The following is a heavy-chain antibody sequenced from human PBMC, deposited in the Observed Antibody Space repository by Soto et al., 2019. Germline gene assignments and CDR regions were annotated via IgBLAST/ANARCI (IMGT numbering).Heavy chain of an antibody. CDR3: ASQKLDVPAYFDY. V-gene: IGHV4-30-2*06. Sequence: SETLSLTCAVSGGSISSVFSWSWIRQSPGKGLECIASIHHSGSTYYNPSLKSRVTISIDASKNQFSLKLNSVTAADTAVYYCASQKLDVPAYFDYWGQGTLVTVSS. CDR1: GGSISSVFS. CDR2: IHHSGST. D-gene: IGHD1-1*01. J-gene: IGHJ4*02.